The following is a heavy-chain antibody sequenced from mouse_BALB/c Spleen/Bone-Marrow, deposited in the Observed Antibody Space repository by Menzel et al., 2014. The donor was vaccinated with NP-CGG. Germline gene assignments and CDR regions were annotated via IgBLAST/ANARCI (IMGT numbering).Heavy chain of an antibody. CDR3: ARDRAYGNWYFDV. Sequence: QVQLQQPGPGLVAPSQSLSITCTVSGFSLKNYGVHWVRQPPGKGLEWLGVIGTGGGTNYNSALMSRLSINKDNSKSQVFLKMNSLQTDDTAMYYCARDRAYGNWYFDVWGAGTPVTASS. CDR2: IGTGGGT. V-gene: IGHV2-9*02. J-gene: IGHJ1*01. D-gene: IGHD2-1*01. CDR1: GFSLKNYG.